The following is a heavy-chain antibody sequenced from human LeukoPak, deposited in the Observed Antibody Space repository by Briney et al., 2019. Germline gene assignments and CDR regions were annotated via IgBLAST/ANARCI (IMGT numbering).Heavy chain of an antibody. V-gene: IGHV1-18*01. CDR3: ARRNDFGDF. J-gene: IGHJ4*02. Sequence: GASVKVSCKASGYSFSSYGLSWERQAPGQGLEWMGWISSYNGDTNYAQKLQGRVTMTTDTSTSTAYMELTSLRSDDTAVYYCARRNDFGDFWGQGTLVTVSS. D-gene: IGHD4-17*01. CDR1: GYSFSSYG. CDR2: ISSYNGDT.